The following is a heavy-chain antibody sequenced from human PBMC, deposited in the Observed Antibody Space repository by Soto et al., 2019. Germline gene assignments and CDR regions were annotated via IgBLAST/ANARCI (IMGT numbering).Heavy chain of an antibody. J-gene: IGHJ6*04. CDR2: IKQDGSEK. D-gene: IGHD3-9*01. CDR3: GREGILFTENKKIYYYKGRDV. CDR1: GFTFSSYW. V-gene: IGHV3-7*05. Sequence: GSLRLSCAASGFTFSSYWMSWVRQAPGKGLEWVANIKQDGSEKYYVDSVKGRFTISRDNAKNSLYLQMNSLRAEDTAVYYWGREGILFTENKKIYYYKGRDVGAKGPTVTASS.